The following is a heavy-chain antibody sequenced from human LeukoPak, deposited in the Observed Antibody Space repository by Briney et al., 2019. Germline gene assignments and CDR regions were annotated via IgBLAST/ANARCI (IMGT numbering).Heavy chain of an antibody. CDR2: INPSGGAT. J-gene: IGHJ4*02. CDR3: ARGISGWSLGIFDY. Sequence: GASVKVSCKASGYTFTRYYMHWVRQAPAQGPEWMGIINPSGGATNYPQKFQGRVTMTRDTSTSTVYMELSSLRSEDTAVYYCARGISGWSLGIFDYWGQGTLVTVSS. V-gene: IGHV1-46*01. D-gene: IGHD6-19*01. CDR1: GYTFTRYY.